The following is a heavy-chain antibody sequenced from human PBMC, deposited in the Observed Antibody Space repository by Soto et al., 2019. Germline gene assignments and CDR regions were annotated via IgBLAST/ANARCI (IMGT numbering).Heavy chain of an antibody. CDR2: IYHSGST. Sequence: SETLSLTCAVSGGSISSGGYSWSWIRQPPGKGLECIGYIYHSGSTYYNPSLKSRVTISVDRSKNTLYLQINSLRAEDTAVYYCAKTIRGGYSSSWYYFEYWGQGTLVTVSS. J-gene: IGHJ4*02. CDR1: GGSISSGGYS. V-gene: IGHV4-30-2*01. CDR3: AKTIRGGYSSSWYYFEY. D-gene: IGHD6-13*01.